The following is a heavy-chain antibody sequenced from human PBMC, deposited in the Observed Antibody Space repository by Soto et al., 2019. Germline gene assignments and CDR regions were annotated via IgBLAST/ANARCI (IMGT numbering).Heavy chain of an antibody. CDR3: VKGSDVARQELDY. CDR2: ISADGSDK. CDR1: GFTFSNFG. D-gene: IGHD2-15*01. Sequence: QVQLVESGGGVVQPGRSLRLSCAASGFTFSNFGMHWVRQAPGKGLEWVAAISADGSDKYFSGSGKGRFTISRDNSKNTLFLQMNSLRLEDAAVYYCVKGSDVARQELDYWGQGTLVMVSS. J-gene: IGHJ4*02. V-gene: IGHV3-30*18.